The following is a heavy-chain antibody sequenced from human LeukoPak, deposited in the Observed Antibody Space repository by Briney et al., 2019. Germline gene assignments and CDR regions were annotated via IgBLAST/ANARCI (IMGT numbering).Heavy chain of an antibody. CDR3: AGGITMVRGVIGAFDI. D-gene: IGHD3-10*01. J-gene: IGHJ3*02. CDR2: ISSSGSTI. Sequence: KPGGSLRLSRAASGFTLSDYYMSWVRQAPGKGLEWVSYISSSGSTIYYADPVKGRFPISRDNAKISLYLQMNSLRAEDTAVYYCAGGITMVRGVIGAFDIWGQGTMVTVSS. CDR1: GFTLSDYY. V-gene: IGHV3-11*04.